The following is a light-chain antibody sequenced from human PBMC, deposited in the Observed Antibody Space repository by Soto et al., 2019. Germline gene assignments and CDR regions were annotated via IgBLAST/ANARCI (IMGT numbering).Light chain of an antibody. Sequence: EIVLTQSPGTLSLSPGERATLSCRASQSVSSSYLAWYQQKPGQAPRLLIYGASSRATGIPDRFSGSGSGTDFSPIIIRLEPEDFAVYYCQQYGSSPLYTFGQGTKLEIK. CDR1: QSVSSSY. J-gene: IGKJ2*01. CDR3: QQYGSSPLYT. CDR2: GAS. V-gene: IGKV3-20*01.